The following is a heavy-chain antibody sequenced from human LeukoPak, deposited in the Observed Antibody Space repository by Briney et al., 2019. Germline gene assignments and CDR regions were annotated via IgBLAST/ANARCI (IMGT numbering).Heavy chain of an antibody. CDR1: GGSISSYY. J-gene: IGHJ4*02. Sequence: SETLSLTCTVSGGSISSYYWSWIRQPPGKGLEYIGYIYYSGSTNYNPSLKSRVTISVDTSKNQFSLKLSSVTAADTAVYYYARVCYDSSCDYWRPGTLVTVSS. CDR3: ARVCYDSSCDY. CDR2: IYYSGST. V-gene: IGHV4-59*01. D-gene: IGHD3-22*01.